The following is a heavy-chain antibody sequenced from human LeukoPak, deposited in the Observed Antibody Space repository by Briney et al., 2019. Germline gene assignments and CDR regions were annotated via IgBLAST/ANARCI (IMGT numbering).Heavy chain of an antibody. CDR1: GYTFTSYY. J-gene: IGHJ6*03. D-gene: IGHD4-17*01. CDR3: ARVGYRTDLTYYGDFFYYYYYMDV. CDR2: MNPNSGNT. Sequence: ASVKVSCKASGYTFTSYYMHWVRQAPGQGLEWMGWMNPNSGNTGYAQKFQGRVTITRNTSISTAYMELSSLRSEDTAVYYCARVGYRTDLTYYGDFFYYYYYMDVWGKGTTVTVSS. V-gene: IGHV1-8*03.